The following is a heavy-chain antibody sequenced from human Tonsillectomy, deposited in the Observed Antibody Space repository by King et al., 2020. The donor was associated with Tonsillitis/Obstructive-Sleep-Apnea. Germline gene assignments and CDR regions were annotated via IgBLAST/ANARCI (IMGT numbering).Heavy chain of an antibody. CDR1: GNSFTSYW. J-gene: IGHJ3*02. Sequence: QLVQSGAEVKKPGESLKISCKGSGNSFTSYWIGWVRQMPGKGLEWMGIIYPGDSDIRYSPSFQGQVTFSADKSISTAYLQWSSLKASDTARYYCARHKEEGVVAANDAVDIWGQGTMVTVSA. CDR2: IYPGDSDI. CDR3: ARHKEEGVVAANDAVDI. V-gene: IGHV5-51*01. D-gene: IGHD2-15*01.